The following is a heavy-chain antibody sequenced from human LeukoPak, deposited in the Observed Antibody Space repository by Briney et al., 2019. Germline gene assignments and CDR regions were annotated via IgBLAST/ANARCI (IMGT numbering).Heavy chain of an antibody. CDR1: GFSFSVYE. CDR2: ISSSGTTT. CDR3: TTLTVASNFDY. J-gene: IGHJ4*02. D-gene: IGHD6-19*01. Sequence: VGSLRLSCAASGFSFSVYEIHWVRQAPGKGLEWIADISSSGTTTYYADSVKGRFTISRDNAKNSLYLQMNSLGAEDTAVYYRTTLTVASNFDYWGPGTLVTVSS. V-gene: IGHV3-48*03.